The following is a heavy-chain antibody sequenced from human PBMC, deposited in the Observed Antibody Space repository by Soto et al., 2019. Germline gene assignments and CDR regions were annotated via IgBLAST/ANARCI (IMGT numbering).Heavy chain of an antibody. D-gene: IGHD2-8*01. V-gene: IGHV1-3*01. CDR2: INAGNGNT. CDR3: ARGYCSNADCFSFDY. CDR1: GYTFTSYH. Sequence: QVQLVQSGAEVNKPGASVRVSCKPSGYTFTSYHTHWLRQAPGQSLEWMGWINAGNGNTKYSEKFQGRVTMTRDTSANTAYMELSSLRSEDTAVYYCARGYCSNADCFSFDYWGQGTLVTVSS. J-gene: IGHJ4*02.